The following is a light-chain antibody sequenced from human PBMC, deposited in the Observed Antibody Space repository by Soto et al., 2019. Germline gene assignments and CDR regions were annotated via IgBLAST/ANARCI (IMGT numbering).Light chain of an antibody. CDR3: QHRVT. V-gene: IGKV3-15*01. CDR2: GAS. CDR1: QSVSSN. Sequence: EIVMTQSPATLSVSPGERATLSCRASQSVSSNLAWYQQKPGQAPRLLIYGASTRATGIPARFSGSGSGTEFTLTISSLQSEDFAVYYCQHRVTFGQGTKVEIK. J-gene: IGKJ1*01.